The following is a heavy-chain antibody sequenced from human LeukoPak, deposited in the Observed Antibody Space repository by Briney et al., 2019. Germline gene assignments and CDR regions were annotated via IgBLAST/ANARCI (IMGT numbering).Heavy chain of an antibody. V-gene: IGHV4-59*01. J-gene: IGHJ5*02. CDR2: IYYSGST. CDR1: GGSISSYY. D-gene: IGHD3-10*01. Sequence: SETLSLTCTVSGGSISSYYWSWIRQPPGKGLEWIGYIYYSGSTNYNPSLKSRVTISVDTSKNQFSLKLSSVTATDTAVYYCARVATTMVRDDPGFDPWGQGTLVTVSS. CDR3: ARVATTMVRDDPGFDP.